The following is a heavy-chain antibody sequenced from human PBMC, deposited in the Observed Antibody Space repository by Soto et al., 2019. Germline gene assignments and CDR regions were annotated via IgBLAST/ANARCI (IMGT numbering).Heavy chain of an antibody. CDR1: GGTFSSYA. CDR3: ASAPRLNYGPLTRFDP. CDR2: IIPIFGTA. D-gene: IGHD3-10*01. V-gene: IGHV1-69*06. J-gene: IGHJ5*02. Sequence: QVQLVQSGAEVKKPGSSVKVSCKASGGTFSSYAISWVRQAPGQGLEWMGGIIPIFGTANYAQKSQGRVTITADKSTSTAYMELSSLRSEDTAVYYCASAPRLNYGPLTRFDPWGQGTLVTVSS.